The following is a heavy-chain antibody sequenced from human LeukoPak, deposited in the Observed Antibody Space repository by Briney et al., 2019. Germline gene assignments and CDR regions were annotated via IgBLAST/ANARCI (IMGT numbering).Heavy chain of an antibody. J-gene: IGHJ4*02. CDR3: AIGRRGQLLGEMRY. V-gene: IGHV4-34*01. Sequence: SETLSLTCAVYGGSFSGYYWSWIRQPPGKGLEWIGEINHSGSTNYNPSLKSRVTISVDTSKNQFSLKLSSVTAWDRAVYYCAIGRRGQLLGEMRYWGQGTLVTVSS. D-gene: IGHD6-6*01. CDR1: GGSFSGYY. CDR2: INHSGST.